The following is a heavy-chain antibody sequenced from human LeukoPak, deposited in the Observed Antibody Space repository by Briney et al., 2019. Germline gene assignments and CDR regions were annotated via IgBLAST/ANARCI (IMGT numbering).Heavy chain of an antibody. Sequence: GGSLRLSCAASGFRFSSHTMIWVRQAPGQGLEWVSAISASGGSTYYADSLKGRFTISRDNSKDTVYLQMNNPRAEDTALYYCAKDFYQRSSRTNTDHHYYAMDVWGQGTTVTVSS. CDR3: AKDFYQRSSRTNTDHHYYAMDV. V-gene: IGHV3-23*01. J-gene: IGHJ6*02. CDR1: GFRFSSHT. CDR2: ISASGGST. D-gene: IGHD2-2*01.